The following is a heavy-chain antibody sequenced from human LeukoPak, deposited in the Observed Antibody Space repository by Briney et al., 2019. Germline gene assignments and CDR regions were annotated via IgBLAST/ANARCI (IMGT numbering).Heavy chain of an antibody. D-gene: IGHD4-17*01. J-gene: IGHJ4*02. CDR2: IYYSGLT. Sequence: SETLSLTCTVSGASISSSISSWGWVRQPPGKGPEWIGSIYYSGLTYDNPSLRSRVSISVDPSKNHFSLKVSSVTAADTAVYYCASGTFDDYGDYDRGDYFDHWGQGTLVTVSS. V-gene: IGHV4-39*02. CDR1: GASISSSISS. CDR3: ASGTFDDYGDYDRGDYFDH.